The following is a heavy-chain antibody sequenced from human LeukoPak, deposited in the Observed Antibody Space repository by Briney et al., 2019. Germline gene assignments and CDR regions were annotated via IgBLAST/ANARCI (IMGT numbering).Heavy chain of an antibody. V-gene: IGHV4-34*01. J-gene: IGHJ4*02. CDR2: INHSGST. D-gene: IGHD3-3*01. Sequence: PSETLSLTCAVYGGSFSGYYWSWIRQPPGKGLEWIGEINHSGSTNYNPSLKSRVTISVDTSKNQFSLKLSSVTAADTAVYYCARVRFLEWSTIDYWGQGTLVTVSS. CDR1: GGSFSGYY. CDR3: ARVRFLEWSTIDY.